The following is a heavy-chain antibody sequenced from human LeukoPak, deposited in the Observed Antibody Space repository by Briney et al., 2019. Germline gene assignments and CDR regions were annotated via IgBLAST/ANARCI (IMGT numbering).Heavy chain of an antibody. J-gene: IGHJ4*02. D-gene: IGHD3-22*01. CDR1: GYTFTSYY. CDR3: ARDLDGSGYYPDY. CDR2: INPSGGST. V-gene: IGHV1-46*01. Sequence: ASVKVSCKASGYTFTSYYMHWVRQAPRQGLEWMGIINPSGGSTSYAQKFQGRVTMTRDTSTNTVYVELSSLISEDTAVYYCARDLDGSGYYPDYWGQGTLVTVSS.